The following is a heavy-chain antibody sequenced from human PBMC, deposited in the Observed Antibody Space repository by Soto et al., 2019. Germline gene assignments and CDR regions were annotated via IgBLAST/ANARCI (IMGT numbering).Heavy chain of an antibody. V-gene: IGHV3-33*01. Sequence: GGSLRLSCAASGFTFSSYGMHWVRQAPGKGLEWVAVIWYDGSNKYYADSVKGRFTISRDNSKNTLYLQMNSLRAEDTAVYYCARLWELGAFDIWGQGTMVTVSS. J-gene: IGHJ3*02. CDR1: GFTFSSYG. CDR3: ARLWELGAFDI. D-gene: IGHD1-26*01. CDR2: IWYDGSNK.